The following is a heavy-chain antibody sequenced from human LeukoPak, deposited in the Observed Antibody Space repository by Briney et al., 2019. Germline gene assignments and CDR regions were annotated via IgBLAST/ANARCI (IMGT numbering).Heavy chain of an antibody. D-gene: IGHD6-13*01. CDR1: GGSISSYY. J-gene: IGHJ4*02. Sequence: SETLSLTCTVSGGSISSYYWSWIRQPPGKGLEWIGYIYYSGSTNYNPSLKSRVTMSVDTSKNQFSLKLSSVTAADTAVYYCARGVRGSSWYEDYFDYWGQGTLVTVSS. V-gene: IGHV4-59*12. CDR3: ARGVRGSSWYEDYFDY. CDR2: IYYSGST.